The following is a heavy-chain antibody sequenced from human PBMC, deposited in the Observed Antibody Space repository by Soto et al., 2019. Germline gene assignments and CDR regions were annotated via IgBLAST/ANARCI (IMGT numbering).Heavy chain of an antibody. Sequence: SVKVSCKASGGTFSSYAISWVRQAPGQGLELMGGIIPIFGTANYAQKFQGRVTITADESTSTAYMELSSLRSEDTAVYYCAREGSAVVVVAATDNWFDPWGQGTLVTVYS. J-gene: IGHJ5*02. CDR1: GGTFSSYA. CDR2: IIPIFGTA. CDR3: AREGSAVVVVAATDNWFDP. V-gene: IGHV1-69*13. D-gene: IGHD2-15*01.